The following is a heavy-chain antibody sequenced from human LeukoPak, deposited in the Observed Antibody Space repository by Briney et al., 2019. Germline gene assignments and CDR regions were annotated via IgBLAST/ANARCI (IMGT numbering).Heavy chain of an antibody. V-gene: IGHV1-18*04. CDR3: ASSGWYIANYYMDV. J-gene: IGHJ6*03. D-gene: IGHD6-19*01. CDR2: ISAYNGNT. Sequence: ASVKVSCKASGYTFTGYYMHWVRQAPGQGLEWMGWISAYNGNTNYAQKLQGRVTMTTDTSTSTAYMELRSLRSDDTAVYYCASSGWYIANYYMDVWGKGTTVTVSS. CDR1: GYTFTGYY.